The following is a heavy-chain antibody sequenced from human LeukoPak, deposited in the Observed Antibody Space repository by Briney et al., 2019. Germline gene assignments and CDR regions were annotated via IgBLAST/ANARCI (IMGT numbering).Heavy chain of an antibody. V-gene: IGHV4-34*01. D-gene: IGHD2-2*02. Sequence: PSETLSLTCAVYGGSFSGYYRSWVPHPPGKGLEWIGEINHSGSTNYNPSLKSRVTTSVDTSKNQFSLKLSSVTAADTAVYYCARGWVYCSSTSCYRNYYYYGMDVWGQGTTVTVSS. J-gene: IGHJ6*02. CDR3: ARGWVYCSSTSCYRNYYYYGMDV. CDR1: GGSFSGYY. CDR2: INHSGST.